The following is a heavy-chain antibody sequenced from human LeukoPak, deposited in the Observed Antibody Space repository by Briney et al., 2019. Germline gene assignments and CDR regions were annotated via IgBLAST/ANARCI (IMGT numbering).Heavy chain of an antibody. Sequence: PGGSLRLSCAASGFTFSDYGMNWVRQTPGKGLEGLAFIQNDGSNTFYADSVKGRFTISRDNAKNSLYLQMDSLRVEDTAVYYCGRWLYSSGWAIDYWGQGTLVTVSS. V-gene: IGHV3-30*02. CDR2: IQNDGSNT. D-gene: IGHD6-19*01. CDR1: GFTFSDYG. CDR3: GRWLYSSGWAIDY. J-gene: IGHJ4*02.